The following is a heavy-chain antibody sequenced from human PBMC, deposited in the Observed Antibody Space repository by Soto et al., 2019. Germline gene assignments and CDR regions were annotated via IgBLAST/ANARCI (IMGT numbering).Heavy chain of an antibody. CDR1: GGSISSYY. D-gene: IGHD5-12*01. CDR2: IYYSGST. Sequence: SETLSLTCTVSGGSISSYYWSWIRQPPGKGLEWIGYIYYSGSTYYNPSLKSRVTISVDTSKNQFSLKLSSVTAADTAVYYCARDGDGYAFDYWGQGTLVTVSS. V-gene: IGHV4-30-4*08. J-gene: IGHJ4*02. CDR3: ARDGDGYAFDY.